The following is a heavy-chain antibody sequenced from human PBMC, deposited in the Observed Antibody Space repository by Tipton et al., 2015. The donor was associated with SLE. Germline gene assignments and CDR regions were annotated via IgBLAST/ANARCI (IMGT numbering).Heavy chain of an antibody. V-gene: IGHV3-9*01. CDR2: ISWNSGSI. J-gene: IGHJ3*02. CDR3: AAGRRRAFDI. CDR1: GFTFDDYA. Sequence: SLRLSCAASGFTFDDYAMHWVRQAPGKGLEWVSGISWNSGSIGYADSVKGRFTISRDNAKNSLYLQMNSLRAEDTALYYCAAGRRRAFDIWGQGTMVTASS.